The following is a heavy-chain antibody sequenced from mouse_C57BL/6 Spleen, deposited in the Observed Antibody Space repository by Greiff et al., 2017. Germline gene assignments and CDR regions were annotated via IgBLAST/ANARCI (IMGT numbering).Heavy chain of an antibody. D-gene: IGHD2-5*01. J-gene: IGHJ2*01. CDR3: ARSYYSNYVYFDY. CDR2: IHPNSGST. Sequence: QVQLQQPGAELVKPGASVKLSCKASGYTFTSYWMHWVKQRPGQGLEWIGMIHPNSGSTNYNEKFKRKATLTVDKSSSTAYMQLSSLTSEDSAVYYCARSYYSNYVYFDYWGQGTTLTVSS. V-gene: IGHV1-64*01. CDR1: GYTFTSYW.